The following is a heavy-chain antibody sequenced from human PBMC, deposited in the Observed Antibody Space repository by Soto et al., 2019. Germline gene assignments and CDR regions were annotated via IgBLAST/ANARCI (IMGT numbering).Heavy chain of an antibody. V-gene: IGHV4-4*07. Sequence: QVQLQESGPGLVKPSETLSLTCTVSGGSISSYYWSWIRQPAGKGLEWIGRIYTSGSTNYNPSLKSRVTMSVDTSKNQFSLKLSSVTAADTAVYYCARDPPHCTNGVCYGPNWIDPWGQGTLVTVSS. CDR2: IYTSGST. CDR3: ARDPPHCTNGVCYGPNWIDP. J-gene: IGHJ5*02. D-gene: IGHD2-8*01. CDR1: GGSISSYY.